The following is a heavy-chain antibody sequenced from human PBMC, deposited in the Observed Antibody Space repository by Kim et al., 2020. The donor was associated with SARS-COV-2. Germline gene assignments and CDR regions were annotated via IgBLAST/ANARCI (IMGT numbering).Heavy chain of an antibody. D-gene: IGHD3-22*01. V-gene: IGHV4-30-2*05. CDR3: ARGDDSSGYPDY. J-gene: IGHJ4*02. Sequence: YSNPSLKSRVTISVDTSKNQFSLKLSSVTAADTAVYYCARGDDSSGYPDYWGQGTLVTVSS.